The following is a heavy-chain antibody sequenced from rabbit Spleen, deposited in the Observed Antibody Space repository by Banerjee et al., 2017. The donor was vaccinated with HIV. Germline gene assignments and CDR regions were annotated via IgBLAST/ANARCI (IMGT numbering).Heavy chain of an antibody. J-gene: IGHJ4*01. CDR3: ARGDVGLNGYHYATIGGLNL. CDR1: GFDFSSYG. Sequence: QEQLKESGGGLVQPGGSLKLSCKASGFDFSSYGVSWVRQGPGKGLEWIACIYGGSVGDIYYANWAKGRFAISKTSSTTVTLQMTSLTAADTATYFCARGDVGLNGYHYATIGGLNLWGQGTLVTVS. V-gene: IGHV1S45*01. D-gene: IGHD6-1*01. CDR2: IYGGSVGDI.